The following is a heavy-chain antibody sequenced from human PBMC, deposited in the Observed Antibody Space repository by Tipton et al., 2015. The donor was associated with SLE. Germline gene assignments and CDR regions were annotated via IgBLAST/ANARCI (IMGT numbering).Heavy chain of an antibody. D-gene: IGHD3-3*01. CDR1: GYTFTDYY. V-gene: IGHV1-46*01. Sequence: QLVQSGAEVKKPGASVRVSCKSSGYTFTDYYMHWVRQAPGQGLEWMGIINPSGGSTSYAQKFQGRVTMTRDTYTSTVYMELSSLRSEDTAMYYCAGGGSMSIFGVVNGYGMDVWGQGTSVTVSS. CDR3: AGGGSMSIFGVVNGYGMDV. J-gene: IGHJ6*02. CDR2: INPSGGST.